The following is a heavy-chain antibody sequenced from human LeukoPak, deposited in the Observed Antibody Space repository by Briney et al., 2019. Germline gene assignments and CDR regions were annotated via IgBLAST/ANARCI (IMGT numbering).Heavy chain of an antibody. CDR2: INPNSGGT. D-gene: IGHD2-15*01. CDR3: ARANCSGGSCYSVGDY. J-gene: IGHJ4*02. Sequence: ASVKVSCKASGYTFTGYYMHWVRQAPGQGLEWMGRINPNSGGTNYAQKFQGRVTMTRDTSISTAYMELCRLRSDDTAVYYCARANCSGGSCYSVGDYWGQGTLVTVPS. V-gene: IGHV1-2*06. CDR1: GYTFTGYY.